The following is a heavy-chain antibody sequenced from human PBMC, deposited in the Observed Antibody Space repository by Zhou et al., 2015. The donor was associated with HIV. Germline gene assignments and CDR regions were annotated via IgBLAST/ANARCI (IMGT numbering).Heavy chain of an antibody. Sequence: QVQLVQSGAEVKKPGASVEVSCRASGYTFTSYYVHWVRQAPGQGLEWMGIINPSGGSTAYAQKFQDRVTVTRDTSTSTVYMELSSLRSEDTAVYYCARNLRRDGYNFNWYFDLWGRGTLVTVSS. CDR2: INPSGGST. CDR3: ARNLRRDGYNFNWYFDL. V-gene: IGHV1-46*01. D-gene: IGHD5-24*01. CDR1: GYTFTSYY. J-gene: IGHJ2*01.